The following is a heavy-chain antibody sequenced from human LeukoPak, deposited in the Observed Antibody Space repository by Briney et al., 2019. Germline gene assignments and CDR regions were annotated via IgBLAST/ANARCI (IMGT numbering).Heavy chain of an antibody. J-gene: IGHJ4*02. CDR2: MNPNSGNT. V-gene: IGHV1-8*01. CDR1: GFTFTSYD. D-gene: IGHD3-22*01. Sequence: ASVKVSCEASGFTFTSYDINWVRQATGQGLEWMGWMNPNSGNTGYAQKFQGRVTMTRNTSISTAYMELSSLRSEDTAVYYCARSYYDSSGSLFFDYWGQGTLVTVSS. CDR3: ARSYYDSSGSLFFDY.